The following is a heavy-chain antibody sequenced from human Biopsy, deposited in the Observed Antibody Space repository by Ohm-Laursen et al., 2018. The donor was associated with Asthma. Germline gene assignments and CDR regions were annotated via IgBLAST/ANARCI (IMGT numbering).Heavy chain of an antibody. V-gene: IGHV3-30*03. Sequence: LSLTCAASRFTYEMHWVRQAPGKGLEWVAVISYDGTNKDYADSVKGRFTFSRDNSQNTLSLEMNSLRVEDTAVYYCARDLRSDNWNPWGMDVWGLGTTVTVAS. CDR1: RFTYE. J-gene: IGHJ6*02. CDR3: ARDLRSDNWNPWGMDV. D-gene: IGHD1-20*01. CDR2: ISYDGTNK.